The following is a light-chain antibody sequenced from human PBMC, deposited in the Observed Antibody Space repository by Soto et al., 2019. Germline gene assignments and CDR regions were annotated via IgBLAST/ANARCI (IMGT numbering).Light chain of an antibody. CDR2: GAS. CDR1: QSVRNW. CDR3: QQYDSYSLT. J-gene: IGKJ1*01. V-gene: IGKV1-5*01. Sequence: DIQMTQSPSTLSASVGDRVSITCRASQSVRNWLAWYQQKPGKAPKLLIYGASTLESGVPSRFSGSGSGTEFTLTISSLQPDDFATYYCQQYDSYSLTFGQGTKVEIK.